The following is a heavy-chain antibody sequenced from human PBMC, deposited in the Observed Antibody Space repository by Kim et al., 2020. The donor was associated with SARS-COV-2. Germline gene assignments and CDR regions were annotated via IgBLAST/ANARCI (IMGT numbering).Heavy chain of an antibody. CDR2: ISTGGGTT. V-gene: IGHV1-46*01. J-gene: IGHJ6*02. CDR3: AREEVGAYNHFYGMDV. D-gene: IGHD1-1*01. CDR1: GYTFTNNY. Sequence: ASVKVSCKASGYTFTNNYMNWVRQAPGQGLEWMGVISTGGGTTIYAQSFQGRVTMTRDTSTSTVYMELNSLRSEDTAVYYCAREEVGAYNHFYGMDVWGQGTTVTVSS.